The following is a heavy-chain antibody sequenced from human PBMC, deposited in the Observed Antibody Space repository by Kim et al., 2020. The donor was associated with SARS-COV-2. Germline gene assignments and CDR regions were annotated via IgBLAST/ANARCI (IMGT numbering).Heavy chain of an antibody. V-gene: IGHV4-59*08. CDR1: GGSISSYY. CDR2: IYYSGST. D-gene: IGHD6-13*01. Sequence: SETLSLTCTVSGGSISSYYWSWIRQPPGKGLEWIGYIYYSGSTNYKPSLKSRVTISVDTSKNQFSLKLSSVTAADTAVYYCARHGASSSWYFDYWGQGTLVTVSS. CDR3: ARHGASSSWYFDY. J-gene: IGHJ4*02.